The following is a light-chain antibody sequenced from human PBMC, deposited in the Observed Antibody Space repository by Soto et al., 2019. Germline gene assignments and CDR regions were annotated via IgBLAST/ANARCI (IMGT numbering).Light chain of an antibody. Sequence: EIVMKQSPVTLSVSPGDRAALSCRASQSVSTNLAWYQQKPGQPPRLLIYAASTRATGVPARFSGSGSGTEFTLTISSLQSEDFAVYFCQQYNKWPPYTFGQGTKVDIK. J-gene: IGKJ2*01. V-gene: IGKV3-15*01. CDR2: AAS. CDR3: QQYNKWPPYT. CDR1: QSVSTN.